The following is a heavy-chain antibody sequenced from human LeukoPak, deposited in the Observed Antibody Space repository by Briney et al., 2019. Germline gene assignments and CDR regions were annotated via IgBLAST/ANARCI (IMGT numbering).Heavy chain of an antibody. CDR2: ISGSGGNT. D-gene: IGHD1-26*01. CDR3: AKDKGWGYSTYDFYGMDV. CDR1: GFTFSSYA. V-gene: IGHV3-23*01. Sequence: GGSLRLSCAASGFTFSSYAMSWVRQAPGRGLEWVSAISGSGGNTYYADSVKGRFTISRDNSKNTLYQQMNSLRAEDTAVYYCAKDKGWGYSTYDFYGMDVWGQGTTVTVSS. J-gene: IGHJ6*02.